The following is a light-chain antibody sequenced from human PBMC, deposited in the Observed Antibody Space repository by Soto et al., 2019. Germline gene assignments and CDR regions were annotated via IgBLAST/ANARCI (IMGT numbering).Light chain of an antibody. V-gene: IGKV3-15*01. Sequence: ETVMAQSPAALAVSAGERCTIYCTATESINQNLAWYQQKPGQAPRLLIHGASYRATGIPDRFSGRGSGTEFTLAISSLQSEDFAVYYCQQHNNWPPVTFGQGTKVDI. CDR2: GAS. CDR3: QQHNNWPPVT. CDR1: ESINQN. J-gene: IGKJ1*01.